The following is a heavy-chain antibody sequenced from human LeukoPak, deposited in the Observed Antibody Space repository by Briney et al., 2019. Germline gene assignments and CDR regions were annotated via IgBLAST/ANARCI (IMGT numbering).Heavy chain of an antibody. J-gene: IGHJ1*01. CDR2: ISGSGDST. D-gene: IGHD2-2*03. CDR3: AKGSSVGYCSSTSCPPGQH. V-gene: IGHV3-23*01. CDR1: GFTFSSYP. Sequence: GGSLRLSCAASGFTFSSYPMSWVRQAPGKGLEWVSAISGSGDSTYYADSVKGRFTISRDNSKNTLYLQMNSLRAEDTAVYYCAKGSSVGYCSSTSCPPGQHWGRGTLVTVSS.